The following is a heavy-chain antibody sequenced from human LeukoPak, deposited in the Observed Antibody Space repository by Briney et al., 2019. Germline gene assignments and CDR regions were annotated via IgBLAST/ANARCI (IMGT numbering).Heavy chain of an antibody. Sequence: SETLSLTCTVSGGSINTYYWSWVRQPPGKGLEWIASIYYSGSTDYNPSLKSRVAISIDTSKNQFSLKLSSVTAADTALYYCAGDVDTAMLDAFVIWGQGTMVTVSS. CDR1: GGSINTYY. D-gene: IGHD5-18*01. CDR2: IYYSGST. V-gene: IGHV4-59*01. J-gene: IGHJ3*02. CDR3: AGDVDTAMLDAFVI.